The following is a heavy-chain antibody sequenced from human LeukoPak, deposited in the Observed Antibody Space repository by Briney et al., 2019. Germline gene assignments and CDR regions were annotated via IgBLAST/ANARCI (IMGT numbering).Heavy chain of an antibody. J-gene: IGHJ5*02. D-gene: IGHD2-2*01. CDR2: ISYDGSNK. CDR1: GFTFSSHA. CDR3: ARDRIKSSTSCYCFWFDP. Sequence: GGSLRLSCAASGFTFSSHAMHWVRQAPGKGLEWVAVISYDGSNKYYADSVKGRFTISRDNSKNTLYLQMNSLRAEDTAVYYCARDRIKSSTSCYCFWFDPWGQGTLVTVSS. V-gene: IGHV3-30-3*01.